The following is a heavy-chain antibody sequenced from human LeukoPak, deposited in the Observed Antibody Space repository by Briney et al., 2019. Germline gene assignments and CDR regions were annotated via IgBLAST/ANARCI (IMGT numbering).Heavy chain of an antibody. CDR3: ARAPSLKARFDP. V-gene: IGHV4-39*07. Sequence: PSETLSLTCTVSGGSISSSGYYWGWIRQPPGKGLEWIGSMYYSGSTYYNPSLKSRVTISVDTSKNHFSLKLSSVTAADTAVYYCARAPSLKARFDPWGQGTLVTVSS. J-gene: IGHJ5*02. CDR1: GGSISSSGYY. CDR2: MYYSGST.